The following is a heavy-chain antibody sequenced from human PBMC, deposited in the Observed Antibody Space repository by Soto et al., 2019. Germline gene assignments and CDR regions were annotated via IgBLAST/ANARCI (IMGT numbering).Heavy chain of an antibody. CDR2: INPSGGST. V-gene: IGHV1-46*01. CDR1: RYPFTIYY. J-gene: IGHJ4*02. CDR3: AKDKINGAPATDFDY. D-gene: IGHD2-15*01. Sequence: WASVKGPSRASRYPFTIYYMHGVLQSPRQGLEWMGIINPSGGSTSYAQKFQGRFTISRDTSKNTLYLQMNSLRVEDTAVYYCAKDKINGAPATDFDYWGQGTQVTVSS.